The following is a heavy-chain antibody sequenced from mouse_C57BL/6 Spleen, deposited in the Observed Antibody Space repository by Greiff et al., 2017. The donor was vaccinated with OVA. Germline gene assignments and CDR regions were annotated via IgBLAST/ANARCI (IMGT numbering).Heavy chain of an antibody. J-gene: IGHJ3*01. V-gene: IGHV1-64*01. CDR2: IHPNSGST. CDR1: GYTFTSYW. Sequence: QVQLQQPGAELVKPGASVKLSCKASGYTFTSYWMHWVKQRPGQGLEWIGMIHPNSGSTNYNEKFKSKATLTVDKSSSTAYMQLSSLTSEDSAVYYCASDYDGNWDGRFAYWGQGTLVTVSA. CDR3: ASDYDGNWDGRFAY. D-gene: IGHD2-4*01.